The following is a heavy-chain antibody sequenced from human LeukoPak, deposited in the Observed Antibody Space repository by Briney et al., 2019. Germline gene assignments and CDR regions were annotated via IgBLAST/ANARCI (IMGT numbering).Heavy chain of an antibody. CDR3: VGGSGWLPTY. Sequence: PGGSLRLSCVASGFTFNNYYISWVRQAPGKGLEWVAIINQDGSVTYYDASVKGRFTISGDNAMNSVYLQMNSLRGEDTAVYYCVGGSGWLPTYWGQGTLVTVSS. J-gene: IGHJ1*01. D-gene: IGHD5-24*01. CDR2: INQDGSVT. V-gene: IGHV3-7*01. CDR1: GFTFNNYY.